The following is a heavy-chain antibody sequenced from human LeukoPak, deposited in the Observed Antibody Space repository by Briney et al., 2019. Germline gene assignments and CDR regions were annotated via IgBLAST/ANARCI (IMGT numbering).Heavy chain of an antibody. CDR3: ARLAYCSNDVCYSNYYYSMDV. J-gene: IGHJ6*03. D-gene: IGHD2-8*01. CDR2: IYPDDSDT. Sequence: PGESLKISCKGSGYTFSSYWIGWVRQMPGKGLEWMGIIYPDDSDTRYSPSFQGQVTISADKSISTAYLQWSSQKASDTAMYYCARLAYCSNDVCYSNYYYSMDVWGKGTTVTVSS. V-gene: IGHV5-51*03. CDR1: GYTFSSYW.